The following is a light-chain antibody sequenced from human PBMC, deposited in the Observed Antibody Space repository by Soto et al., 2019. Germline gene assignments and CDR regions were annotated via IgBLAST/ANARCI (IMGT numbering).Light chain of an antibody. CDR3: QHYYKWPLS. CDR2: GAS. V-gene: IGKV3-15*01. Sequence: EIVMTQSPGTLSVSPGERATLSCRASQHIDTKLAWYQQRPGQSPRLLIYGASTRAPGVPGRFSGSGSGTAFTLTISGLQSEDFGLFFCQHYYKWPLSFGGGTKVEIK. CDR1: QHIDTK. J-gene: IGKJ4*01.